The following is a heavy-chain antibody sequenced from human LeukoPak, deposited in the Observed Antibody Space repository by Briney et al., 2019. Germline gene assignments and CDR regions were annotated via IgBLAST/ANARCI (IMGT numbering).Heavy chain of an antibody. J-gene: IGHJ3*02. CDR2: IYYSGST. V-gene: IGHV4-30-4*08. CDR1: GGSISSGDYY. CDR3: ARGDDYGGPGGAFDI. D-gene: IGHD4-23*01. Sequence: SQTLSLTCTVSGGSISSGDYYWSWIRQPPGKGLEWIGNIYYSGSTYYNPSLKSRVTISVDTSKTQFSLKLSSVTAADTAVYYCARGDDYGGPGGAFDIWGQGTMVTVSS.